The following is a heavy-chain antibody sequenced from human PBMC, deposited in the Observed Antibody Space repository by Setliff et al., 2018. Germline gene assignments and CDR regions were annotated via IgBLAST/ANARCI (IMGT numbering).Heavy chain of an antibody. Sequence: PSETLSLTCTVSGASITTSNSYWGWIRQPPGKGLEWIAHIYYSGNTFYNPSLGSRLTISGDTSKNQFSLKLSSVTAADTAVYYCARLSPYNTGPPFDYWGQGTLVTVSS. D-gene: IGHD2-8*02. CDR1: GASITTSNSY. CDR3: ARLSPYNTGPPFDY. V-gene: IGHV4-39*01. J-gene: IGHJ4*02. CDR2: IYYSGNT.